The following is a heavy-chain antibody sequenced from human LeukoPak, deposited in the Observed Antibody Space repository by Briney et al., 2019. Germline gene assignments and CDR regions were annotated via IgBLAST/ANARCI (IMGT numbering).Heavy chain of an antibody. CDR2: IYHSGST. CDR1: GGSISSGDYY. V-gene: IGHV4-30-2*01. Sequence: ASETLSLTCTVSGGSISSGDYYWSWIRQPPGKGLEWIGYIYHSGSTYYNPSLKSRVTISVDRSKNQFSLKLSSVTAADTAVYYCARGARYDSSGPSYYYYGMDVWGQGTTVTVSS. CDR3: ARGARYDSSGPSYYYYGMDV. D-gene: IGHD3-22*01. J-gene: IGHJ6*02.